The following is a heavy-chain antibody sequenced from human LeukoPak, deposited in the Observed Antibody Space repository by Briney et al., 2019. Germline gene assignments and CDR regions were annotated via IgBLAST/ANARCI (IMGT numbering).Heavy chain of an antibody. CDR1: GGSISDYY. CDR2: VHSNGDT. Sequence: PSETLSLTCIISGGSISDYYWGWIRQPPGKGLEWIGYVHSNGDTDYNPSLRSRLTILLDTSKKDFSLTLSSVTAADTAVYYCARGQKYRNGYTVTELGSGYFDYWGQGTLVTVSS. V-gene: IGHV4-59*01. J-gene: IGHJ4*02. CDR3: ARGQKYRNGYTVTELGSGYFDY. D-gene: IGHD5-18*01.